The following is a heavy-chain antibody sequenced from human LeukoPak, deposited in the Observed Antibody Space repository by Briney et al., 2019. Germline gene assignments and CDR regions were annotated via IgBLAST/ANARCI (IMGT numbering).Heavy chain of an antibody. D-gene: IGHD1-14*01. CDR2: IYYSGST. V-gene: IGHV4-39*01. J-gene: IGHJ4*02. CDR1: GGSISSSSYY. CDR3: ARGRNRNLHFDY. Sequence: SETLSLTCTVSGGSISSSSYYWGWIRQPPGKGLEWIGNIYYSGSTYYNPSLKSRVTISVDTSKNQFSLKLSSVTAADTAVYYCARGRNRNLHFDYWGQGTLVTVSS.